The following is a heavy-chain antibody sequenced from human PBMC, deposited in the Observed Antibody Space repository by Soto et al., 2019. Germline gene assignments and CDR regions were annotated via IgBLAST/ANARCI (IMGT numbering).Heavy chain of an antibody. CDR2: IKSKTDGGTT. D-gene: IGHD2-15*01. J-gene: IGHJ6*02. CDR1: GFTFSNAW. CDR3: TTDPACSGGSCYSDYYGMDV. V-gene: IGHV3-15*07. Sequence: GGSLRLSCAASGFTFSNAWMNWVRQAPGKGLEWVGRIKSKTDGGTTDYAAPVKGRFTISRDDSKNTLYLQMNSLKTEDTAVYYCTTDPACSGGSCYSDYYGMDVWGQGTTVTVSS.